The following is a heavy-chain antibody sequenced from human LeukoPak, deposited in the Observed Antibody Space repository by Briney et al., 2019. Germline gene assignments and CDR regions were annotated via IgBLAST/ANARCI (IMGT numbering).Heavy chain of an antibody. CDR3: ARTSTNNWTWLQY. V-gene: IGHV4-34*01. Sequence: PSETLSLTCAVYGGSFSGYYWIWIRQPPGKGLEWIGEINHSGSTNYNPSLKSRVTISIDTSKNQFSLRLNSVSAADTAVYYCARTSTNNWTWLQYWGQGTLVTVSS. CDR2: INHSGST. CDR1: GGSFSGYY. D-gene: IGHD1-1*01. J-gene: IGHJ1*01.